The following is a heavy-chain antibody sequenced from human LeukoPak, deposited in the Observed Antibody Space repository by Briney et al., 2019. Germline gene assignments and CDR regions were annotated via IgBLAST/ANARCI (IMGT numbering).Heavy chain of an antibody. CDR3: ARVNSYGSSYSYGTAV. J-gene: IGHJ6*02. CDR1: GYTFTSYY. Sequence: ASVKVSCKASGYTFTSYYIHWVRQAPGQGLEWMGVINPSGGRTTYAQKFQGRVTMTRDTATRKVYMELTSMRSHTTAVYYSARVNSYGSSYSYGTAVWGQGTTVTVSS. V-gene: IGHV1-46*01. CDR2: INPSGGRT. D-gene: IGHD5-18*01.